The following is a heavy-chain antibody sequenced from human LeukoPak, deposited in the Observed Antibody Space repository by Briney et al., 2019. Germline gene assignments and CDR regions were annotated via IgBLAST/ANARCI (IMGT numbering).Heavy chain of an antibody. J-gene: IGHJ3*02. CDR3: AREGIAAPGAFDI. Sequence: GGSLRLSCAASGFTFASYAMSWVRQAPGKGLEWVSAIRGSDGRTYYADSLEGRFTISRDNSKNTLYLEMNSLRADDTAVYYCAREGIAAPGAFDIWDPGTMVTASS. CDR1: GFTFASYA. V-gene: IGHV3-23*01. CDR2: IRGSDGRT. D-gene: IGHD6-13*01.